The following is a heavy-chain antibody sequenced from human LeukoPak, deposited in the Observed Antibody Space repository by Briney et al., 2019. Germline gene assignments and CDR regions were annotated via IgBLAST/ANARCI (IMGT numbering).Heavy chain of an antibody. CDR1: GYTFINCH. CDR3: VPSSSGYFDY. D-gene: IGHD6-6*01. J-gene: IGHJ4*02. Sequence: ASVKVSCKASGYTFINCHVQWVRRAPGQGPEWMGWINPKSGDTKYAQKFQGRVTMTRDTSTSTAYLRLSSLRPDDTAVYYCVPSSSGYFDYWGQGSLVTVSS. V-gene: IGHV1-2*02. CDR2: INPKSGDT.